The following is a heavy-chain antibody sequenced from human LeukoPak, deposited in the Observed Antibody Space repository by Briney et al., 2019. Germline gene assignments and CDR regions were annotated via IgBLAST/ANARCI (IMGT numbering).Heavy chain of an antibody. CDR3: AKDPPYCSGGSCYYFDY. V-gene: IGHV3-23*01. J-gene: IGHJ4*02. CDR1: GFTFSSYA. D-gene: IGHD2-15*01. Sequence: GGSLRLSCAASGFTFSSYAMSWVRQAPGKGLEWVSAISGSGGSTYYADSVKGRFTISRDNSKNTLYLQMNSLRAEDTAVYHCAKDPPYCSGGSCYYFDYWGQGTLVTVSS. CDR2: ISGSGGST.